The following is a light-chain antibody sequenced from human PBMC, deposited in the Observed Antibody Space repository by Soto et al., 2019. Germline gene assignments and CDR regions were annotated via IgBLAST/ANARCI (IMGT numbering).Light chain of an antibody. V-gene: IGKV3-11*01. CDR3: QQRSNWPPVT. CDR2: DAS. CDR1: QSVSSY. J-gene: IGKJ4*01. Sequence: EIVLTQSPATLSLSPGERATLSCRASQSVSSYLAWYQQKPGQAPRLLIYDASNRATGIPARFSGSGSGTDFTLAISSLEPEDFAIYDCQQRSNWPPVTFGGGNKVEIK.